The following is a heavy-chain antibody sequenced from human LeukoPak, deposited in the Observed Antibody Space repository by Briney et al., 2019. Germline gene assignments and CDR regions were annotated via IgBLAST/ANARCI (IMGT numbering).Heavy chain of an antibody. CDR3: TRDRTGFGELLFDY. CDR1: GFTFGDYA. CDR2: IRSKAYGGTT. D-gene: IGHD3-10*01. V-gene: IGHV3-49*03. Sequence: GGSLRLSCTASGFTFGDYAMSWFRQAPGKGLEWVGFIRSKAYGGTTEYPASVKGRFTISRDDSKSIAYLQMNSLKTEDTAVYYCTRDRTGFGELLFDYWGQGTLVTVSS. J-gene: IGHJ4*02.